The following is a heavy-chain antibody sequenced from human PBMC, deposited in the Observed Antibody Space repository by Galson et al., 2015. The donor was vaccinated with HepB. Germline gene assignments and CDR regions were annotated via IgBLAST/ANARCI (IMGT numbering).Heavy chain of an antibody. CDR3: ARQPLGTYYFDY. D-gene: IGHD1-1*01. V-gene: IGHV4-39*01. CDR2: IYYRGNT. CDR1: GGSISSSTYY. J-gene: IGHJ4*02. Sequence: TLSLTCTVSGGSISSSTYYWGWIRQPPGKGLEWIGNIYYRGNTYYTPSLKSRVTISMDTSKNQFSLTLSSVTAADTAIYYCARQPLGTYYFDYWGQGTLVTVSS.